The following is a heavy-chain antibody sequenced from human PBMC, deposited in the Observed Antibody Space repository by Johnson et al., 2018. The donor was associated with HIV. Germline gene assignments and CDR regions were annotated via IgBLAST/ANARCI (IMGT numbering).Heavy chain of an antibody. CDR2: ISNSGDNT. V-gene: IGHV3-23*04. D-gene: IGHD1-26*01. CDR1: GFTFSTYP. J-gene: IGHJ3*02. CDR3: AKVFGELPDAFDI. Sequence: EQLVESGGGLVQPGGSLRLSCTASGFTFSTYPMSWVRQAPGKGLEWVSTISNSGDNTYYADSVKGRFTISRDNSKKNLYRQMNSLRAEDTAVYYGAKVFGELPDAFDILGQGKMVTVSS.